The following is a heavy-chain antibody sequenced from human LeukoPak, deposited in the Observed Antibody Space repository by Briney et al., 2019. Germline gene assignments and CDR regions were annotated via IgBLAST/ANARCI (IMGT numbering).Heavy chain of an antibody. CDR1: GESFSGYY. Sequence: SETLSLTCAVYGESFSGYYWSWIRQPPGKGLEWIGEINHSGSTNYNPSLKSRVTISVDTSKNQFSLKLSSVTAADTAVYYCARGALYQLLPQGGNYYYYMDVWGKGTTVTVSS. J-gene: IGHJ6*03. V-gene: IGHV4-34*01. CDR2: INHSGST. CDR3: ARGALYQLLPQGGNYYYYMDV. D-gene: IGHD2-2*01.